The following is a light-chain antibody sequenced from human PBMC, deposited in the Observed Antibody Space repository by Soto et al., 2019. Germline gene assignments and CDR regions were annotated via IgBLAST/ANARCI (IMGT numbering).Light chain of an antibody. CDR1: SSDVGDYNY. Sequence: QSVLTQPASVSGSPGQSITISCIGASSDVGDYNYVSWYQHHPGKAPKLVIYDVINRPSGVSNRFSGSKSADTASLTISGLQAEDEADYYCSSYTTSSTLFGGGTQLTVL. V-gene: IGLV2-14*03. CDR2: DVI. J-gene: IGLJ2*01. CDR3: SSYTTSSTL.